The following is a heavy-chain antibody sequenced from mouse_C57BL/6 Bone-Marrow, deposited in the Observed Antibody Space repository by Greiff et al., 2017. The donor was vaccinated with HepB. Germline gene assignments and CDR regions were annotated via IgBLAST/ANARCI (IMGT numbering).Heavy chain of an antibody. CDR2: ISSGGSYT. CDR3: ARHFGMDY. CDR1: GFTFSSYG. J-gene: IGHJ4*01. Sequence: VQLKESGGDLVKPGGSLKLSCAASGFTFSSYGMSWVRQTPDKRLEWVATISSGGSYTYYPDSVKGRFTISRDNAKNTLYLQMSSLKSEDTAMYYCARHFGMDYWGQGTSVTVSS. V-gene: IGHV5-6*01.